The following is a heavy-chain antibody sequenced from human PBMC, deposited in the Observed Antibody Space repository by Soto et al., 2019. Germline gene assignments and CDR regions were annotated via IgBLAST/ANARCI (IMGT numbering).Heavy chain of an antibody. D-gene: IGHD3-16*01. CDR1: GDSVSSISAT. V-gene: IGHV6-1*01. Sequence: PLQTLSLTCAISGDSVSSISATWNWIRQSPSRGLEWLGRTYYRSRWYNDYAVSVKSRITINPDTSKNQFFLQLNSVTPDDTAVYYCARVTWGPLDYWGQGTLVTVSS. CDR2: TYYRSRWYN. J-gene: IGHJ4*02. CDR3: ARVTWGPLDY.